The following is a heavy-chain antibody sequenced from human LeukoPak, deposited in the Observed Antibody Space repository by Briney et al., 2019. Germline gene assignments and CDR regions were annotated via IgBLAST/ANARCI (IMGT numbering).Heavy chain of an antibody. D-gene: IGHD3-22*01. Sequence: SETLSLTCAVYGGSFSGYYWSWIRQPPGKGLEWIGEINHSGSTNYNPSLKSRVTISVDTSKNQFSLKLSSVTAADTAAYYCARLSLYYDSSGYYAPYYYYGMDVWGQGTTVTVSS. J-gene: IGHJ6*02. CDR1: GGSFSGYY. CDR3: ARLSLYYDSSGYYAPYYYYGMDV. CDR2: INHSGST. V-gene: IGHV4-34*01.